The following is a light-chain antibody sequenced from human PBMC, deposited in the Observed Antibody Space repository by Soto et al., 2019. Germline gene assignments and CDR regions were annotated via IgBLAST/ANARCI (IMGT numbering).Light chain of an antibody. CDR2: DAS. CDR3: QQYNSYWKT. V-gene: IGKV1-5*01. J-gene: IGKJ1*01. CDR1: QSISSS. Sequence: DIQMTQSPSTLSASVGDRVTITCRASQSISSSLAWYQQKPGKAPKLLIYDASSLESGVPSRFSGSGSGTEFTLTISSLQPDDFATYYCQQYNSYWKTFGQGTKVEIK.